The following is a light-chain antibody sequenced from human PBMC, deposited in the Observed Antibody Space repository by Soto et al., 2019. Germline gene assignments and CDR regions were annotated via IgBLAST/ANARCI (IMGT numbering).Light chain of an antibody. V-gene: IGLV2-11*01. Sequence: QSVLTQPRSVSGSPGQSVTISCTGTSSDVGGYNYVSWYQHHPGKAPKLMIYDVTKRPSGVPDRFSGSKSGYMASLTISGLQAEDEADYYCCSYAGSYTRSVFGGGTKVTVL. J-gene: IGLJ2*01. CDR1: SSDVGGYNY. CDR2: DVT. CDR3: CSYAGSYTRSV.